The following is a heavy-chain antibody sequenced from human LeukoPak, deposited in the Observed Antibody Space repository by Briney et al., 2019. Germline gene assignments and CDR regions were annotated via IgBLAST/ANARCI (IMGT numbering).Heavy chain of an antibody. CDR2: MNPNSGNT. Sequence: ASVKVSCKASGYTFTSYDINWVRQATGQGLEWMGWMNPNSGNTGYAQKFQGRVTMTRNTSISTAYMELSSLRSEDTAVYYCPREAPMVREVITYYYYGMDFWAKGPRSPSP. CDR3: PREAPMVREVITYYYYGMDF. V-gene: IGHV1-8*01. J-gene: IGHJ6*02. CDR1: GYTFTSYD. D-gene: IGHD3-10*01.